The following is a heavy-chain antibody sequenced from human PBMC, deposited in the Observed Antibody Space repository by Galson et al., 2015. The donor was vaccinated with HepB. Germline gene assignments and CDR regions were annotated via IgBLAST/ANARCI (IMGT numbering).Heavy chain of an antibody. Sequence: SLRLSCAASGFTFSSYAMHWVRQAPGKGLEWVAVISYDGSNKYYADSVKGRFTISRDNSKNTLYLQMNSLRAEDTAVYYCARQSGWGPHVDYYYYYGMDVWGQGTTVTVSS. CDR1: GFTFSSYA. CDR3: ARQSGWGPHVDYYYYYGMDV. CDR2: ISYDGSNK. V-gene: IGHV3-30*04. J-gene: IGHJ6*02. D-gene: IGHD6-19*01.